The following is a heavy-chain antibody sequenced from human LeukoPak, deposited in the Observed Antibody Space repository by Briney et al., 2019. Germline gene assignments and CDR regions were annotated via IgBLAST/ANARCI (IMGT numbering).Heavy chain of an antibody. CDR3: AKDIGSGSYYYFDY. D-gene: IGHD3-10*01. CDR2: ISSRSNSI. CDR1: GFTFSDYY. V-gene: IGHV3-11*01. Sequence: GGSLRLSCAASGFTFSDYYMSWIRQAPGKGLEWVSYISSRSNSIYYADSVKGRFTISRDNSKNTLYLQMNSLRAEDTALYYCAKDIGSGSYYYFDYWGQGTLVTVSS. J-gene: IGHJ4*02.